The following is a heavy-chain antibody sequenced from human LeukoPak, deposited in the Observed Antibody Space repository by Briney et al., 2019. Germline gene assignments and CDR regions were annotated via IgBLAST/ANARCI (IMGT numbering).Heavy chain of an antibody. D-gene: IGHD6-6*01. Sequence: GGSLRLSCAASGFTFSSYAMSWVRQAPGKGLEWVSAISGSGGSTYYADSVKGRFTIPRDNSKNTLYLQMNSLRAEGTAVYYCAKRELVLGSGRYFDYWGQGTLVTVSS. J-gene: IGHJ4*02. V-gene: IGHV3-23*01. CDR3: AKRELVLGSGRYFDY. CDR2: ISGSGGST. CDR1: GFTFSSYA.